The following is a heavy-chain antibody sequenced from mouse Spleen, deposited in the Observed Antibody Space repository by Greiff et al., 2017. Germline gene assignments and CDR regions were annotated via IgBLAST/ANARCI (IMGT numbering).Heavy chain of an antibody. D-gene: IGHD2-4*01. CDR2: IYPGNSDT. CDR1: GYSFTSYW. Sequence: VQLQQSGTVLARPGASVKMSCKASGYSFTSYWMHWVKQRPGQGLEWIGAIYPGNSDTSYNQKFKGKAKLTAVTSASTAYMELSSLTNEDSAVYYCTNIYYDYSLDYWGQGTTLTVSS. J-gene: IGHJ2*01. CDR3: TNIYYDYSLDY. V-gene: IGHV1-5*01.